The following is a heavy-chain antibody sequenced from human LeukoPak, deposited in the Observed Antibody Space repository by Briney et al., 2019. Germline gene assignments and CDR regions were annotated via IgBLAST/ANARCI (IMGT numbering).Heavy chain of an antibody. CDR2: ISYDGSNK. Sequence: GRSLRLPCAASGFTFSSYGMHWVRQAPGKGLEWVAVISYDGSNKYYADSVKGRFTISRDNSKNTLYLQMNSLRAEDTAVYYCAKLGYCSGGSCYPFDYWGQGTLVTVSS. CDR3: AKLGYCSGGSCYPFDY. V-gene: IGHV3-30*18. J-gene: IGHJ4*02. D-gene: IGHD2-15*01. CDR1: GFTFSSYG.